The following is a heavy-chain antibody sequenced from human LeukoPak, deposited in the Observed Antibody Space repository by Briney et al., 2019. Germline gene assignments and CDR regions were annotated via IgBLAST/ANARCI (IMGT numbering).Heavy chain of an antibody. CDR3: ARLGAYSGSYDFDY. J-gene: IGHJ4*02. CDR2: ISAYNGNT. CDR1: GYTFTSYG. Sequence: ASVKVSCNASGYTFTSYGISWVRQAPGQGLEWMGWISAYNGNTNYAQKLQGRVTMTTDTSTSTAYMELRSLRSDDTAVYYCARLGAYSGSYDFDYWGQRTLVTVSS. D-gene: IGHD1-26*01. V-gene: IGHV1-18*01.